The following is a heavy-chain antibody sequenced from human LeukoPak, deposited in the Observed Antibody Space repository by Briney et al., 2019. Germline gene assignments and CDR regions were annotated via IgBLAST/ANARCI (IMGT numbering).Heavy chain of an antibody. CDR3: ARHGNILTGYPFDY. J-gene: IGHJ4*02. CDR2: VYYSGNT. D-gene: IGHD3-9*01. Sequence: SETLSLTCAVYGGSFSGYYWSWIRQSPVKGLEWIGYVYYSGNTNYNPSLKSRVTISVDTSKNQFSLKLSSVTAADTAIYFCARHGNILTGYPFDYWGQGTLVTVSS. V-gene: IGHV4-59*08. CDR1: GGSFSGYY.